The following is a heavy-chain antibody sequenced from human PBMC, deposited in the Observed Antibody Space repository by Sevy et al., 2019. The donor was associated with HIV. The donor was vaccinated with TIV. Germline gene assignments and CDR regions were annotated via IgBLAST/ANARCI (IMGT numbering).Heavy chain of an antibody. Sequence: SETLSLTCTVSGGSISSYYWSWIRQPAGKGLEWIGRNYTSGSTNYNPSLKSRVTMSVDTSKNQFSLKLSSVTAADTAVYYCARGRMITFGGVIVTPDDAFDIWGQGTMVTVSS. CDR1: GGSISSYY. D-gene: IGHD3-16*02. V-gene: IGHV4-4*07. CDR3: ARGRMITFGGVIVTPDDAFDI. J-gene: IGHJ3*02. CDR2: NYTSGST.